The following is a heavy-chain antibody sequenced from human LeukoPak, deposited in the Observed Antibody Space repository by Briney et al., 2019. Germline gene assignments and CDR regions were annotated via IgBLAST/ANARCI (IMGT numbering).Heavy chain of an antibody. CDR3: ARGSVPAANYYYYYYMDV. D-gene: IGHD2-2*01. V-gene: IGHV1-8*02. CDR1: GYTFTGYY. CDR2: MNPNSGNT. J-gene: IGHJ6*03. Sequence: ASVKVSCKASGYTFTGYYMHWVRQATGQGLEWMGWMNPNSGNTGYAQKFQGRVTMTRNTSISTAYMELSSLRSEDTAVYYCARGSVPAANYYYYYYMDVWGKGTTVTISS.